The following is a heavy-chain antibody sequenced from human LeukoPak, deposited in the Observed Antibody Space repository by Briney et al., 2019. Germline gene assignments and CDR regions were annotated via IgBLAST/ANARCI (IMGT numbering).Heavy chain of an antibody. J-gene: IGHJ4*02. CDR1: GFTFSSYG. CDR3: ATSRFYYYPYY. Sequence: GGSLRLSCAASGFTFSSYGMSWVRQAPGKGLEWVSAISGSGGSTFYADSVEGRFTISRDNPKNTLFLQMNSLRAEDTAVYYCATSRFYYYPYYWGQGTLVTVSS. D-gene: IGHD3-10*01. V-gene: IGHV3-23*01. CDR2: ISGSGGST.